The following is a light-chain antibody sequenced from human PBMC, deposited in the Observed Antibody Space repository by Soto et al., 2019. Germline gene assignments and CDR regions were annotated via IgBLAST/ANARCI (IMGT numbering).Light chain of an antibody. Sequence: QSALTQPASVSGSPGQSITISCTGTSSDVGVYNSVSWYQQHPGKAPKLMIYDVSNRPSGVSNRFSGSKSGNTASLTISGLQAEDEADYYCTSYTNSRTLVVFGGGTKLTVL. CDR1: SSDVGVYNS. CDR2: DVS. J-gene: IGLJ2*01. CDR3: TSYTNSRTLVV. V-gene: IGLV2-14*01.